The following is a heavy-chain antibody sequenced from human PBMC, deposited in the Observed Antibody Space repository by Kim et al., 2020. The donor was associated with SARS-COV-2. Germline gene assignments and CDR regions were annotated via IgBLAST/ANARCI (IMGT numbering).Heavy chain of an antibody. CDR1: GFTFSSYS. V-gene: IGHV3-21*01. CDR3: ARDYFLYSGYRFFDY. CDR2: ISSSSSYI. D-gene: IGHD5-12*01. J-gene: IGHJ4*02. Sequence: GGSLRLSCAASGFTFSSYSMNWVRQAPGKGLEWVSSISSSSSYIYYADSVKGRFTISRDNAKNSLYLQMNSLRAEDTAVYYCARDYFLYSGYRFFDYWGQGTLVTVSS.